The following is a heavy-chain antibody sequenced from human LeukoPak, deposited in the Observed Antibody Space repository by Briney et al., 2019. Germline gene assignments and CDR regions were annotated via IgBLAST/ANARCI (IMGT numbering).Heavy chain of an antibody. J-gene: IGHJ6*04. CDR1: SGSISSGDYY. CDR3: ARGENYYYGMDV. V-gene: IGHV4-30-4*01. CDR2: IYYSGST. Sequence: SQTLSLTCTVSSGSISSGDYYWSWIRQPPGKGLEWIGYIYYSGSTYYNPSLKSRVTISVDTSKSQFSLKLSSVTAADTAVYYCARGENYYYGMDVWGKGTTVTVSS.